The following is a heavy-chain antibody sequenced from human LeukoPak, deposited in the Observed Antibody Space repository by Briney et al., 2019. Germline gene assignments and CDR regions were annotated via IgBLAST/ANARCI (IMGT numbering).Heavy chain of an antibody. CDR3: ARESPMSSGWNNWFDP. Sequence: ASVKVSCMASGYTFTSYYMHWVRPAPGQGLEWMGIINPSGGSTSYAQKFQGRVTMTRDTSTSTVYMELSSLRSEDTAVYYCARESPMSSGWNNWFDPWGQGTLVTVSS. J-gene: IGHJ5*02. CDR2: INPSGGST. D-gene: IGHD6-19*01. CDR1: GYTFTSYY. V-gene: IGHV1-46*01.